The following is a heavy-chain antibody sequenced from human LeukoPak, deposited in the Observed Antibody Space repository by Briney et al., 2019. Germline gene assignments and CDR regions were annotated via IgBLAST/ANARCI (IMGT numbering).Heavy chain of an antibody. CDR1: GFTFSSYA. D-gene: IGHD1-7*01. J-gene: IGHJ4*02. CDR2: ISGSGGST. V-gene: IGHV3-23*01. Sequence: GGSLRLSCAVSGFTFSSYAMIWLRQAPGKGLEWVSTISGSGGSTYYPDSVMGRFTISRDNSNNTLYLQMSGLRAEDTAVYFCAKTRGWNSCADYWGQGTLVTVSS. CDR3: AKTRGWNSCADY.